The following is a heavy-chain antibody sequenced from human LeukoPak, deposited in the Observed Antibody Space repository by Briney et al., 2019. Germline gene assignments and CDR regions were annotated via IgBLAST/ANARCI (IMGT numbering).Heavy chain of an antibody. Sequence: SESLSLTCTVSRGSLSSHYWSWIRQPPGKGREWVGYIYYSGSTNYNPSLKSRVAISVDTSKNQFSLKLSSVTAADTAVYYCARGQAGYGDYVEGFDYWGQGTLVTVSS. CDR1: RGSLSSHY. CDR3: ARGQAGYGDYVEGFDY. CDR2: IYYSGST. D-gene: IGHD4-17*01. V-gene: IGHV4-59*11. J-gene: IGHJ4*02.